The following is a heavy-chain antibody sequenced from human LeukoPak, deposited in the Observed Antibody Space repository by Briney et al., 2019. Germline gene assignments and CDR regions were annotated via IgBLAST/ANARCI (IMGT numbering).Heavy chain of an antibody. CDR2: MSRSGDII. V-gene: IGHV3-48*01. D-gene: IGHD3-10*01. Sequence: GGTLRLSCAASGFTFSDYGMTWVRQAPGKGLESVSYMSRSGDIIYYADSVKGRFTISRDNAKNSLYLQMNSLRAEDTAVYYCARDVYYGSGSPRLDYWGQGTLVTVSS. J-gene: IGHJ4*02. CDR3: ARDVYYGSGSPRLDY. CDR1: GFTFSDYG.